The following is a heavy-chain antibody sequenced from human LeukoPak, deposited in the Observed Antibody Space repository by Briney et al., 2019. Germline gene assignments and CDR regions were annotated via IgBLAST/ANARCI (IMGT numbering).Heavy chain of an antibody. CDR3: ARTEQWLVRGHWFDP. V-gene: IGHV4-61*02. D-gene: IGHD6-19*01. CDR1: GGSISSGSYY. Sequence: SETLSLTCTVSGGSISSGSYYWSWIRQPAGKGLEWIGRIYTGGSTNYNPSLKSRVTISVDTSKNQFSLKLSSVTAADTAVYYCARTEQWLVRGHWFDPWGQGTLVTVSS. J-gene: IGHJ5*02. CDR2: IYTGGST.